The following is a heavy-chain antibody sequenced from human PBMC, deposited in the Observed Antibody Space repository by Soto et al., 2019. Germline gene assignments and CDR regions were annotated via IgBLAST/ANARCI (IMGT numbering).Heavy chain of an antibody. CDR3: ARSPLGYDYVRQTWREVGDSFDI. D-gene: IGHD3-16*01. CDR1: GASLGGFH. CDR2: LIHGGST. Sequence: PSGTLSLTCAIYGASLGGFHWTWLRQAPGKGLEWIGELIHGGSTNYNPSLKSRVSFSLDTSKNQFSLHLMSVTAADTAVYYCARSPLGYDYVRQTWREVGDSFDIWGRGAMVTVSS. V-gene: IGHV4-34*12. J-gene: IGHJ3*02.